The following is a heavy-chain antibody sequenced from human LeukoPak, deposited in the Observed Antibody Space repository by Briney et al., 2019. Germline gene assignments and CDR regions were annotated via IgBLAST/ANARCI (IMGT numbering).Heavy chain of an antibody. V-gene: IGHV3-64*02. CDR3: ARDLLIMVRGVINIAFGMDV. CDR1: GFSFSIFA. Sequence: GGSLRLSCASSGFSFSIFAMHWVRQAPGKQLEYVSAITSNGGSTYYADSVKGRFTISRDNSKNTLYLQMNSLRAEDTAVYYCARDLLIMVRGVINIAFGMDVWGQGTTVTVSS. D-gene: IGHD3-10*01. CDR2: ITSNGGST. J-gene: IGHJ6*02.